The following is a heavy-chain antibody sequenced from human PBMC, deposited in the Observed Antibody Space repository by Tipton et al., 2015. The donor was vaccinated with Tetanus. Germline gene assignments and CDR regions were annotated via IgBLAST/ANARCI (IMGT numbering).Heavy chain of an antibody. Sequence: QSGPEVKKPGSSVKVSCKASGGPFSEYGFAWVRQAPGQGLEYMGGIIPGFGTASYAQNFQGRVTITADESTNAVHLEFFSLRSGDSAVYCWASQSASWDFYFDCRGQATLVLVSS. CDR2: IIPGFGTA. J-gene: IGHJ4*02. CDR3: ASQSASWDFYFDC. V-gene: IGHV1-69*01. D-gene: IGHD2-2*01. CDR1: GGPFSEYG.